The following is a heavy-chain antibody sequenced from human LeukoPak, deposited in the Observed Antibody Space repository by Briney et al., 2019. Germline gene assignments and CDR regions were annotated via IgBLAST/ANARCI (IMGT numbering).Heavy chain of an antibody. Sequence: PGGSLRLSCAASGFTFSRYAMHWVRQAPGKGLEWVAVIWYDGSNKYYADSVKGRFTISRDNSKNTLYLQMNSLRAEDTAVYYCARGVYDYDDYGRGFAFDIWGQGTMVTVSS. V-gene: IGHV3-33*08. J-gene: IGHJ3*02. CDR1: GFTFSRYA. D-gene: IGHD4-17*01. CDR2: IWYDGSNK. CDR3: ARGVYDYDDYGRGFAFDI.